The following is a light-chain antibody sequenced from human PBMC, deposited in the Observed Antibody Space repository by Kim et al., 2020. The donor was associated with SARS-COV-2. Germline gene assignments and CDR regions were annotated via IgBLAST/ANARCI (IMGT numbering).Light chain of an antibody. J-gene: IGLJ2*01. Sequence: SVQLTCALSSGHGSYGIAWHQQQPEKGPRYLMKLNSDGSHSKGDGIPDRFSGSSSGAERYLTISSLQSEDEADYYCQTWGTGIVVFGGGTQLTVL. CDR1: SGHGSYG. V-gene: IGLV4-69*01. CDR2: LNSDGSH. CDR3: QTWGTGIVV.